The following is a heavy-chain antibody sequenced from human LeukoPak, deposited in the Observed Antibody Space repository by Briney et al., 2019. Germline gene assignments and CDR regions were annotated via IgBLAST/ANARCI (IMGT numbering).Heavy chain of an antibody. V-gene: IGHV5-51*01. CDR1: GYSFPNYW. J-gene: IGHJ5*02. Sequence: PGESLKISCKGSGYSFPNYWIGWVRQMPGKGLEWMGIIYPGDSHTRYSPSFQDQVTISVDKSISTAYLQWSSLKASDTAMYYCARGPYAYTSSATLGSYNWFDPWGQGSLVTASS. CDR3: ARGPYAYTSSATLGSYNWFDP. CDR2: IYPGDSHT. D-gene: IGHD2-2*02.